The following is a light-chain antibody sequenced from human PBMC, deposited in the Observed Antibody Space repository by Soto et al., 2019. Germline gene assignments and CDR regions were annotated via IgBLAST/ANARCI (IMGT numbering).Light chain of an antibody. CDR3: QQANSFPFT. Sequence: DIQMTQFPSSVSASVGDRVSITCRASQGVSTWLAWYQQKPGKAPTLLIYGASTLRTGVPSRFSGSGSGTEFTLTISSLQPEDFATYYCQQANSFPFTFGPGTKVDIK. CDR1: QGVSTW. CDR2: GAS. J-gene: IGKJ3*01. V-gene: IGKV1-12*01.